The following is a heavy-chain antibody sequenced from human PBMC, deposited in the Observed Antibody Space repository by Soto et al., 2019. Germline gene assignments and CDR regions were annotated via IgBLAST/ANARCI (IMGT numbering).Heavy chain of an antibody. V-gene: IGHV3-30-3*01. CDR3: ARDFKNGWEILLRAFDI. CDR2: ISYDGINK. D-gene: IGHD1-26*01. CDR1: GFTFSSYS. J-gene: IGHJ3*02. Sequence: TGGSLRLSCAASGFTFSSYSIHWVRQAPCKGLEWVAVISYDGINKYYADSVKGRFNISRDNSKNTLYLKMNSLRAEDTAVYYCARDFKNGWEILLRAFDIWGQGTMVTVSS.